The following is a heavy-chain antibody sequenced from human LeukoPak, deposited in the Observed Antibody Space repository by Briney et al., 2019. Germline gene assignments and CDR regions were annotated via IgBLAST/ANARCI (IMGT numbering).Heavy chain of an antibody. Sequence: ASVKVSCKTSGYTFATYSINWVRQAPGQGLEWMGWISGYSGSTNYAQKLQGRVTMTTDTSTTTAYMELRSLRSDDTAVYYCAGDQDYYGSGSFYAFDIWGQGTMVTVSS. J-gene: IGHJ3*02. CDR2: ISGYSGST. V-gene: IGHV1-18*01. D-gene: IGHD3-10*01. CDR3: AGDQDYYGSGSFYAFDI. CDR1: GYTFATYS.